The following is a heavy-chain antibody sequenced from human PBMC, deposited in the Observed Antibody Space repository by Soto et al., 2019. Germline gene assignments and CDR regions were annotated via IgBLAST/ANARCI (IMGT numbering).Heavy chain of an antibody. Sequence: PSETLSLTCSVSGYLISSGYYWGWVRQTPGKGLEWLGSIDYSGRTYKNPSLKSRVSASVDLSKNQFSLNLRSVTAADTAVYFCARDLSSGYYSYYFDYLGQGTLVTVSS. CDR3: ARDLSSGYYSYYFDY. V-gene: IGHV4-38-2*02. J-gene: IGHJ4*02. CDR2: IDYSGRT. CDR1: GYLISSGYY. D-gene: IGHD3-22*01.